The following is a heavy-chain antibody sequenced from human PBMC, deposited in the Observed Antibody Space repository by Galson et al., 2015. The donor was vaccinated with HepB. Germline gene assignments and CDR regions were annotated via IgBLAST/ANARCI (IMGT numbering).Heavy chain of an antibody. D-gene: IGHD3-16*01. CDR2: IRASGGGA. J-gene: IGHJ3*02. CDR1: GFIFDNYA. V-gene: IGHV3-23*01. CDR3: AKEHNGGHSGFDM. Sequence: SLRLSCAASGFIFDNYAMNWVRQAPAKGLEWVSGIRASGGGANYADAVKGRFIISRDNSKNTLYLEMNSLRVEDTAVYYCAKEHNGGHSGFDMWGRGTMVTVSP.